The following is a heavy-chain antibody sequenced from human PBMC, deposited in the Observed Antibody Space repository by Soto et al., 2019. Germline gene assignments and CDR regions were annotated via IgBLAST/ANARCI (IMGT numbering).Heavy chain of an antibody. V-gene: IGHV3-23*01. CDR3: AKLTAA. Sequence: PGWSVRLSCAASGFTFTAYVMSWVRQAPGTGLEWVSSITSSGGGTYYADSVKGRFTISRDNSKNTVYLQMNSLRDEDTAVYYCAKLTAAWGQGTLVTVSS. J-gene: IGHJ4*02. CDR1: GFTFTAYV. CDR2: ITSSGGGT. D-gene: IGHD6-13*01.